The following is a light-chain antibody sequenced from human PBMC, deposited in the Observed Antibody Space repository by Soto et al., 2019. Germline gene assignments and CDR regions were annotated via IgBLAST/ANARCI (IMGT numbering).Light chain of an antibody. Sequence: QAVVTQPPSASATPGQSVTISCSGSSSNVGSNFVFWYQQLPGKAPQLLIYKNSQRPSGVPDRFSGSKSGTSASLAISGLRSEDEADYYCAAWDDRLSGHVMFGGGTKLTVL. CDR1: SSNVGSNF. CDR3: AAWDDRLSGHVM. V-gene: IGLV1-47*01. J-gene: IGLJ3*02. CDR2: KNS.